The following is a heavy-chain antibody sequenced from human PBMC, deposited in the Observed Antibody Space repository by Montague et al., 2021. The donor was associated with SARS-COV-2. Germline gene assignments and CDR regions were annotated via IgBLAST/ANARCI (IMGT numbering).Heavy chain of an antibody. V-gene: IGHV3-48*04. Sequence: SLRLSCAASGFTFSSYSMNWVRQAPGKGLEWVSYISSSSSTIYYADSVKGRFTISRDNAKSSLYLQMNSLRAEDTAVYYCARDLRWGYYDILTGYYRPLDYWGQGTLVTVSS. D-gene: IGHD3-9*01. CDR3: ARDLRWGYYDILTGYYRPLDY. CDR2: ISSSSSTI. CDR1: GFTFSSYS. J-gene: IGHJ4*02.